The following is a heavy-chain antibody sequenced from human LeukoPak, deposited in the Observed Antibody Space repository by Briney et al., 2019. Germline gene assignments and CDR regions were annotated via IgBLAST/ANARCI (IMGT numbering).Heavy chain of an antibody. J-gene: IGHJ4*02. V-gene: IGHV3-48*02. D-gene: IGHD3-22*01. CDR2: ISDTGHAI. CDR1: GFTFSDYS. Sequence: GGSLRLSCAASGFTFSDYSMDWVRQTPGGGREWVSYISDTGHAIYYADSVKGRFIISRDNAKNSLYLQMNSLRDEDTAVYYCARDGYPGGDYWGQGTLVTVSS. CDR3: ARDGYPGGDY.